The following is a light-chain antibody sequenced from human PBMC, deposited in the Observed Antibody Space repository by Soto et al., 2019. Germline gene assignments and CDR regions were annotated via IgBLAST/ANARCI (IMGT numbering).Light chain of an antibody. Sequence: QSALTQPASVSGSPGQSITISCTGTSSDVGYYNYVSWYQHHPGKVPKLMIYEVSNRPSGVSNRFSGSKYCNTASLTISGLQAADEDDYYCSSYTTSSTQVFGGGTKLTVL. CDR3: SSYTTSSTQV. CDR2: EVS. V-gene: IGLV2-14*01. J-gene: IGLJ3*02. CDR1: SSDVGYYNY.